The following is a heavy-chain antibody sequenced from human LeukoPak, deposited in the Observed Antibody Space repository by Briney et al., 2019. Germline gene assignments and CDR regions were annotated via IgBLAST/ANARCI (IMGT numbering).Heavy chain of an antibody. J-gene: IGHJ3*02. CDR1: GFTFSSYW. Sequence: PGGSLRLSCAASGFTFSSYWMTWVRQAPGKGREWVANIKKDGNEKYYVDSVKGRFTISRDNSKNTLYLQMNSLRAEDTAVYYCAKYDSSGFSPDAFDIWGQGTMVTVSS. D-gene: IGHD3-22*01. CDR3: AKYDSSGFSPDAFDI. CDR2: IKKDGNEK. V-gene: IGHV3-7*03.